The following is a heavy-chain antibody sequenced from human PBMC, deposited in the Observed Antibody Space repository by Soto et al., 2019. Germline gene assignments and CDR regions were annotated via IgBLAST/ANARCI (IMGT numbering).Heavy chain of an antibody. CDR2: IYYSGST. V-gene: IGHV4-31*03. CDR1: GGSISSGGYY. Sequence: QVQLQESGPGLVKPSQTLSLTCTVSGGSISSGGYYWSWIRQHPGKGLEWIGYIYYSGSTYYNPSLKSRVTISVDTSKNQFSLKLSSVTSADTAVYYCARDLRFRGFYGMDVWGQGTTVTVSS. CDR3: ARDLRFRGFYGMDV. D-gene: IGHD3-10*01. J-gene: IGHJ6*02.